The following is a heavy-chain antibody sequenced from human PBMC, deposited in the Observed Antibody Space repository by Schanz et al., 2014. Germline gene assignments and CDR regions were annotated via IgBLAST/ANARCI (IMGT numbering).Heavy chain of an antibody. Sequence: EQLLQSGGGLVQPGGSLRLSCAASGFTFGSYAMTWVRQAPGKGLEWVSALSGSGGSTYYADSVKGLFTISRDNSKNTLYLQMNSLRAEDTAVYYCAKQIHYDILTVTRNWGQGTLVTVSS. CDR3: AKQIHYDILTVTRN. CDR1: GFTFGSYA. V-gene: IGHV3-23*01. D-gene: IGHD3-9*01. CDR2: LSGSGGST. J-gene: IGHJ4*02.